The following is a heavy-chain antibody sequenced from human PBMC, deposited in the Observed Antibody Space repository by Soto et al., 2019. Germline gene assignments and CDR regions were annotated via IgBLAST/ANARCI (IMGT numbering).Heavy chain of an antibody. J-gene: IGHJ5*02. CDR3: ARDNGDYSPWLDP. CDR1: GRSISGYY. Sequence: PSETLSLTCTVSGRSISGYYWTWIRQPPGKGLEWIGYIYYSGSTNYNPSLKSRVTISVDTSKNRFSLKLSSVTAADTAVYYCARDNGDYSPWLDPWGPGTLVT. D-gene: IGHD4-17*01. V-gene: IGHV4-59*01. CDR2: IYYSGST.